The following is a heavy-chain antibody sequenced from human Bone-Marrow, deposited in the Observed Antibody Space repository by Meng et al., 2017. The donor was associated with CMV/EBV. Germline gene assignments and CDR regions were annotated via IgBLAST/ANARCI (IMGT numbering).Heavy chain of an antibody. CDR2: INSDGSNP. Sequence: LSCAASGIPFSSFWMPWVRQAPGEGLVWVSRINSDGSNPSYADFVKGRFTISRDNAKNTLYPQMNRLRAEDPAVFFCEREGGYGGFDPWGQGTLVTVSS. CDR3: EREGGYGGFDP. V-gene: IGHV3-74*01. J-gene: IGHJ5*02. D-gene: IGHD6-13*01. CDR1: GIPFSSFW.